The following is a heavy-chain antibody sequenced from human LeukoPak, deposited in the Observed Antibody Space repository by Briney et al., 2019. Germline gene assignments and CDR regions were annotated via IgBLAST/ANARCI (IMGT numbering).Heavy chain of an antibody. CDR3: ARDPAYNYGMDV. V-gene: IGHV6-1*01. Sequence: SQTLSLTCAISGDRVSRHSSAWNWIRPSPSRGLEWVGRTYYRSKWSHDYAVSVRSRISINPDTSKNHFSLQLTSVTPEDAAVYYCARDPAYNYGMDVWGQGTTVTVSS. CDR1: GDRVSRHSSA. D-gene: IGHD2-2*01. CDR2: TYYRSKWSH. J-gene: IGHJ6*02.